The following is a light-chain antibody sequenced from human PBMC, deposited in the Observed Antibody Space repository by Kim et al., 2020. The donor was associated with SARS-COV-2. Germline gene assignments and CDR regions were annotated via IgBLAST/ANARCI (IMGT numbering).Light chain of an antibody. CDR3: LHDYNYPLT. V-gene: IGKV1-6*02. J-gene: IGKJ4*01. CDR2: GAS. Sequence: ASVVDRVTITCRASQGIGNDLGWYQQKPGKAPKLLIYGASTVQSGVPSRFSGSGSGTDFTLTISSLQPEDFATYYCLHDYNYPLTFGGGTKVDIK. CDR1: QGIGND.